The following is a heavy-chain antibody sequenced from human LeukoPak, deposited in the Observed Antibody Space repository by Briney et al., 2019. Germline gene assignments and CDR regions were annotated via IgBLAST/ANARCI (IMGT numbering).Heavy chain of an antibody. Sequence: GGSLRLSCAASGFTFSSYSMNWVRQAPGKGLEWVSYISSDSRTIYYADSVKGRFTISRDNAKNSVYLQMNSLRAEDTAVYYCAELGITMIGGVWGKGTTVTISS. D-gene: IGHD3-10*02. CDR3: AELGITMIGGV. CDR1: GFTFSSYS. V-gene: IGHV3-48*01. CDR2: ISSDSRTI. J-gene: IGHJ6*04.